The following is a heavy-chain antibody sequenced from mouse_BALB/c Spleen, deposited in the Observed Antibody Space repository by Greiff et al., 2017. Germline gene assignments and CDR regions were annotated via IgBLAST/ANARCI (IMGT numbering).Heavy chain of an antibody. J-gene: IGHJ2*01. CDR3: ARWVLRLRNGCNY. CDR2: IDPANGNT. Sequence: EVQLQQSGAELVKPGASVKLSCTASGFNIKDTYMHWVKQRPEQGLEWIGRIDPANGNTKYDPKFQGKATITADTSSNTAYLQLSSLTSEDTAVYYCARWVLRLRNGCNYWGQGTTLTVSS. V-gene: IGHV14-3*02. D-gene: IGHD1-2*01. CDR1: GFNIKDTY.